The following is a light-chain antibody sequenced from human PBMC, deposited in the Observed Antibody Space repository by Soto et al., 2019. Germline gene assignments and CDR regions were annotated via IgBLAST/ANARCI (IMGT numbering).Light chain of an antibody. V-gene: IGKV3-11*01. Sequence: EIVLTQSPATLSLSPGERATFSCKASQSVGTSLAWFQQKPGQAPRLLIYDASGRAPGIPARFSGSGSGTDFTLTISRLQPEDIALYYCQQSSNWPPWTFGRGTRVEI. CDR1: QSVGTS. CDR2: DAS. CDR3: QQSSNWPPWT. J-gene: IGKJ1*01.